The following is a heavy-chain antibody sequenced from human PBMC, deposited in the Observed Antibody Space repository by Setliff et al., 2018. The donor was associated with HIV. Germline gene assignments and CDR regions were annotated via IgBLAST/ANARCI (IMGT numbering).Heavy chain of an antibody. CDR3: MNGLRVEDTAVYYCARLRINDY. J-gene: IGHJ4*02. CDR1: GFRVTDTY. D-gene: IGHD2-21*01. Sequence: GGSLRLSCEASGFRVTDTYMAWVRQAPGKGLEWVTLIYKAGKTYYADFVRGRFTIARDDTKNTVSLQMTNLEPGDTAMYLQMNGLRVEDTAVYYCARLRINDYWGQGTPVTVSS. CDR2: IYKAGKT. V-gene: IGHV3-53*01.